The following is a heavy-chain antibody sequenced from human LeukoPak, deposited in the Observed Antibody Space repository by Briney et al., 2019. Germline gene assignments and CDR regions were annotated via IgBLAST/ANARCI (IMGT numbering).Heavy chain of an antibody. CDR2: INHSGST. V-gene: IGHV4-34*01. Sequence: PSETLSLTCAVYGGSFSGYYWSWIRQPPGKGLEWIGEINHSGSTNYNPSLKSRVTISVDTSKNQFSLKLSSVTAADTAVYYCARDHPSAYYGHDYWGQGTLVTVSS. J-gene: IGHJ4*02. D-gene: IGHD2-21*01. CDR1: GGSFSGYY. CDR3: ARDHPSAYYGHDY.